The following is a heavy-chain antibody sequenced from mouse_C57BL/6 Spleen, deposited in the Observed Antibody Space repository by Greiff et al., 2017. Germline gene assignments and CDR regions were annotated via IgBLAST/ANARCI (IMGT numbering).Heavy chain of an antibody. CDR3: VLITTVVAFDY. D-gene: IGHD1-1*01. Sequence: QVQLQQPGAELVMPGASVKLSCKASGYTFTSYWMHWVKQRPGQGLEWIGEIDPSDSYTNYNQKFKGKSTLTVDKSSSTAYMQLSSLTSEDSAVYCCVLITTVVAFDYWGQGTTLAVSS. V-gene: IGHV1-69*01. J-gene: IGHJ2*01. CDR2: IDPSDSYT. CDR1: GYTFTSYW.